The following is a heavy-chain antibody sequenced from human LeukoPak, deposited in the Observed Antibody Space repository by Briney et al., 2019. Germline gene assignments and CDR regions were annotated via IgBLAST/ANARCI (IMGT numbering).Heavy chain of an antibody. CDR3: ARDRAARLRMYNWFDP. Sequence: AGSLRLSCAASVFTFGDYYMSWIRQALGTGLKGVSYISSSGSTIYYADSVKGRFTISRDNAKNSLYLQMNSLRAEDTAVYYCARDRAARLRMYNWFDPWGQGTLVTVSS. V-gene: IGHV3-11*01. J-gene: IGHJ5*02. CDR2: ISSSGSTI. CDR1: VFTFGDYY. D-gene: IGHD6-6*01.